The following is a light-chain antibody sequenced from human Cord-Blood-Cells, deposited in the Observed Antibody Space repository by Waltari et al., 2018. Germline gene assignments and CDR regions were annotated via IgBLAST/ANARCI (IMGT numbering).Light chain of an antibody. CDR3: MQALQTPRT. Sequence: EIVMTQSPLSLPVTSVEPASISCRSSQSRLHSNGYNCLDWYLQKPGQSPQLLIDLGSNRASGVPDRFSGSGSGTDFTLKISRVEAEDVGVYYCMQALQTPRTFGGGTKVEIK. CDR1: QSRLHSNGYNC. V-gene: IGKV2-28*01. CDR2: LGS. J-gene: IGKJ4*01.